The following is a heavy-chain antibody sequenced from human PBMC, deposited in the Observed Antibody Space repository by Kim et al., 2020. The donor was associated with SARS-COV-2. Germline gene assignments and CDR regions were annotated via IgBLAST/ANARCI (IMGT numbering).Heavy chain of an antibody. V-gene: IGHV3-11*06. Sequence: GQFTISRDNAKNSLYLQMNSLRAEDTAVYYCARPRGDQYCSSTSCYGLVYWGQGTLVTVSS. CDR3: ARPRGDQYCSSTSCYGLVY. J-gene: IGHJ4*02. D-gene: IGHD2-2*01.